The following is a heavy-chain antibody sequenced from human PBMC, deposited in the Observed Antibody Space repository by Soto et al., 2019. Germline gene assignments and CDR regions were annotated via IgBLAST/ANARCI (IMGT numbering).Heavy chain of an antibody. CDR3: ARDLWGYCGTDCYPLDV. CDR2: MYNTGST. D-gene: IGHD2-21*02. V-gene: IGHV4-61*01. Sequence: SETLSLTCTVSSGSVSGSVSSGSYYWTWIRQPPGKGLEWIGYMYNTGSTVYNPSFKSRVTISVDTSKNQFSLKLNSVTAADTAVYYCARDLWGYCGTDCYPLDVWGQGTTVTVSS. J-gene: IGHJ6*02. CDR1: SGSVSGSVSSGSYY.